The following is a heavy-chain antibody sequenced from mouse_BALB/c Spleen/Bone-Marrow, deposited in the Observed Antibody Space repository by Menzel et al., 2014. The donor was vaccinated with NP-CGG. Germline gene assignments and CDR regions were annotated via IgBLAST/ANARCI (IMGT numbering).Heavy chain of an antibody. CDR3: ARHAYYDQTEVSFVY. CDR2: ISGGGSYT. D-gene: IGHD2-4*01. CDR1: GFSFXSYG. J-gene: IGHJ3*01. V-gene: IGHV5-9-2*01. Sequence: EVQGVESGGGLVKSGGSLKLSCAASGFSFXSYGMSWVRQTPEKRLEWVATISGGGSYTFYPDSVKGRFTISRDNAKNILYLQLSSLRSEDTALYYCARHAYYDQTEVSFVYWGQGTLVTVSA.